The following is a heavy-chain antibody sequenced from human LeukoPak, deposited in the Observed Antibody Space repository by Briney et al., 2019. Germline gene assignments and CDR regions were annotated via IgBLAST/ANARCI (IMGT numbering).Heavy chain of an antibody. Sequence: PGRSLRLSCAASGFTFSSYAMHWVRQAPGKGLEWVAVISYDGSNKYYADSVKGRFTISRDNAKNSLYLQMNSLRAEDTAVYYCARVPRHYYDSSGYLHDAFDIWGQGTMVTVSS. CDR2: ISYDGSNK. J-gene: IGHJ3*02. CDR3: ARVPRHYYDSSGYLHDAFDI. V-gene: IGHV3-30-3*01. CDR1: GFTFSSYA. D-gene: IGHD3-22*01.